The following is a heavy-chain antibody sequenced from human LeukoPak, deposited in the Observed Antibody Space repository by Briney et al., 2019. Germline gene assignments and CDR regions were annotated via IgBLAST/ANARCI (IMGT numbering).Heavy chain of an antibody. CDR3: ARDQTLYISTLDY. CDR2: ISSSGSTI. J-gene: IGHJ4*02. D-gene: IGHD6-13*01. Sequence: GGSLRLSCAASGFTFRSYEMNWVRQAPGKGLEWVSYISSSGSTIYYADSAKGRFTISRDNAKNSLYLQMNSLRAEDTAVYYCARDQTLYISTLDYWGQGTLVTVSS. CDR1: GFTFRSYE. V-gene: IGHV3-48*03.